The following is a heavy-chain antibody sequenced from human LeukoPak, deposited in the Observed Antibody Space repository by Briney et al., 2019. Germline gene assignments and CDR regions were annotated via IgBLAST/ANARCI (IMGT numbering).Heavy chain of an antibody. CDR3: ARGDYYDSSGYSKEEGYNWFDP. CDR1: GGSITIYY. V-gene: IGHV4-4*07. J-gene: IGHJ5*02. CDR2: IYTSGST. Sequence: PSETLSLTCTVSGGSITIYYWSWIRQPAGKGLEWIGRIYTSGSTNYNPSLKSRVTMSVDTSKNQFSLKLSSVTAADTAVYYCARGDYYDSSGYSKEEGYNWFDPWGQGTLVTVSS. D-gene: IGHD3-22*01.